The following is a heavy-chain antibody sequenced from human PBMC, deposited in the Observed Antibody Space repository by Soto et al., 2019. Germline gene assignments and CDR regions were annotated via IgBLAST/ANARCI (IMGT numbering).Heavy chain of an antibody. J-gene: IGHJ6*02. CDR3: ARAGSDIVVVPAAISGGYGMDV. Sequence: GASVKVSCKASGYTFTGYYMHWVRQAPGQGLEWMGWINPNSGGTNYAQKFQGWVTMTRDTSISTAYMELSRLRSDDTAVYYCARAGSDIVVVPAAISGGYGMDVWGQGTTVTVSS. D-gene: IGHD2-2*01. CDR2: INPNSGGT. CDR1: GYTFTGYY. V-gene: IGHV1-2*04.